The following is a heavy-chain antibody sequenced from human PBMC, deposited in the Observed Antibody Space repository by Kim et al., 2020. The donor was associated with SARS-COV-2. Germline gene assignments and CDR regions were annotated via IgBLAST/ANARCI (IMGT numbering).Heavy chain of an antibody. CDR2: IYYNENT. D-gene: IGHD5-18*01. J-gene: IGHJ4*02. V-gene: IGHV4-39*01. CDR3: ARHVSHTARDY. CDR1: GVSISSSSYY. Sequence: SETLSLTCTVSGVSISSSSYYWGWVRQPPGKGLQWIGNIYYNENTYYNPSLKSRITISVDTSKNQLSLRLSSVTAADTAVYYCARHVSHTARDYWGQGTLVTVSS.